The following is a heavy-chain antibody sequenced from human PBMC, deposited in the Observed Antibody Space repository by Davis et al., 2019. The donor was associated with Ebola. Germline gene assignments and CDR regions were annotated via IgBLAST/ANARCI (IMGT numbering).Heavy chain of an antibody. CDR2: IYSGGST. Sequence: SVIYSGGSTYYADSVKGRFTISRDNSKNTLFLQMNSLRAEDTAVYYCVEDSDYWGQGTLVTVSS. J-gene: IGHJ4*02. CDR3: VEDSDY. V-gene: IGHV3-53*01.